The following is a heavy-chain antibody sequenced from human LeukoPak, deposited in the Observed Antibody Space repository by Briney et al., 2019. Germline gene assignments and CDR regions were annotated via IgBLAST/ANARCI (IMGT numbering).Heavy chain of an antibody. CDR3: ARAAPGERGHSYDSDY. D-gene: IGHD5-18*01. CDR2: ISYDGSNK. Sequence: GRSLRLSCAASGFTFSSYAMHWVRQAPGKGLEWVAVISYDGSNKYYADSVKGRFTISRDNSKNTLYLQMNSLRVEDTAVYYCARAAPGERGHSYDSDYWGQGTLVTVSS. J-gene: IGHJ4*02. V-gene: IGHV3-30*04. CDR1: GFTFSSYA.